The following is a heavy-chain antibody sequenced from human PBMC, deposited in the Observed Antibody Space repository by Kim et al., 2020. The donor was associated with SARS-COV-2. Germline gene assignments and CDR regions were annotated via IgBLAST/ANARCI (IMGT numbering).Heavy chain of an antibody. CDR1: GFTFSSYD. J-gene: IGHJ2*01. D-gene: IGHD1-20*01. CDR3: ARGPIEEGIRATKGYFDL. CDR2: IGTKADT. Sequence: GGSLRLSCAASGFTFSSYDMHWVRQGTEKGLEWVSSIGTKADTYYPDSVKDRLTISRENAKDYFYLQMNSQRAEDTAVYYCARGPIEEGIRATKGYFDLWGRGTVVTVSS. V-gene: IGHV3-13*04.